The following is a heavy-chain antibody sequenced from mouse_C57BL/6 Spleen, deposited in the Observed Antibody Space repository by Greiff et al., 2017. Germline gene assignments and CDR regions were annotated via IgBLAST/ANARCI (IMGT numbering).Heavy chain of an antibody. D-gene: IGHD1-1*01. CDR1: GYTFTSYW. CDR3: AREGITTVPYY. V-gene: IGHV1-55*01. J-gene: IGHJ2*01. Sequence: QVQLQQPGAELVKPGASVKMSCKASGYTFTSYWITWVKQRPGQGLEWIGDIYPGSGSTNYNEKFKSKATLPVDTSSSTAYMQLSSLPSEDSAVYYCAREGITTVPYYWGQGTTLTVSS. CDR2: IYPGSGST.